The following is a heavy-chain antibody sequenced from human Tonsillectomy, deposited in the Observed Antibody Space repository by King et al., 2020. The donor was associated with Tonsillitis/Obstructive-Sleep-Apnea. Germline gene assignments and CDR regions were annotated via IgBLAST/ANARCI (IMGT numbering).Heavy chain of an antibody. CDR1: GFTFSSYA. Sequence: VQLVESGGGVVQPGRSLRLYCAASGFTFSSYAMHWVRQAPGKGLEWVAVISYDGSNKYYADSVKGRFTISRDNSKNTLYLQMNSLRAEDTAVYYCAGTGDSSGYYADAFDIWGQGTMVTVSS. CDR3: AGTGDSSGYYADAFDI. J-gene: IGHJ3*02. D-gene: IGHD3-22*01. V-gene: IGHV3-30*04. CDR2: ISYDGSNK.